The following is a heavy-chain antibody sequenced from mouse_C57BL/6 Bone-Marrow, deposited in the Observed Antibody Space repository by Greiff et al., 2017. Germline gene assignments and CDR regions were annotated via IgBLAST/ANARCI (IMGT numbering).Heavy chain of an antibody. Sequence: QVQLQQSGAELARPGASVKLSCKASGYTFTSYGISWVKQRTGQGLEWIGEIYPRSGNIYYNEKFKGKATLTADKSSSTAYMELRRLTSEDSAVYFCARSGSYSNYFAWFAYWGQGTLVTVSA. D-gene: IGHD2-5*01. CDR1: GYTFTSYG. V-gene: IGHV1-81*01. J-gene: IGHJ3*01. CDR2: IYPRSGNI. CDR3: ARSGSYSNYFAWFAY.